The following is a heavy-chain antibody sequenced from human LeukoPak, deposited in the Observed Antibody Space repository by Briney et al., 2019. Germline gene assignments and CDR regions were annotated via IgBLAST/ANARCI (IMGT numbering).Heavy chain of an antibody. Sequence: GGSLRLSCAASGFTFSSYEMNWVRQAPGKGLEWVSYISSSGSTIYYADSVKGRFTISRDKAKNSLYLQMNNLRAEDTAVYYCAVATIKDYFDYWGQGTLVTVSS. J-gene: IGHJ4*02. CDR3: AVATIKDYFDY. CDR2: ISSSGSTI. D-gene: IGHD5-24*01. V-gene: IGHV3-48*03. CDR1: GFTFSSYE.